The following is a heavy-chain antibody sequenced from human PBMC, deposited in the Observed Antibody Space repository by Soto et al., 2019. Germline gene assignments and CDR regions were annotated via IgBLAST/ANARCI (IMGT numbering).Heavy chain of an antibody. Sequence: SETLSLTCTVSGYSVSSRSYFWGWIRQPPGKGLEWIGTIYYNGSTYYNPSLKSRVTLFVDTSKNQFSLKLTSVTASDTALYYCARQVVIPGTPTNWFDPWGQGTLVPVSS. J-gene: IGHJ5*02. D-gene: IGHD2-15*01. CDR1: GYSVSSRSYF. CDR3: ARQVVIPGTPTNWFDP. CDR2: IYYNGST. V-gene: IGHV4-39*01.